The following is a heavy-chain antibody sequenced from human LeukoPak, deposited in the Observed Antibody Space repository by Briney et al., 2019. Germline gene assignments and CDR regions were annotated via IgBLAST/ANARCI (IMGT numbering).Heavy chain of an antibody. V-gene: IGHV4-39*01. CDR3: ARHAIVGGFDL. CDR1: GASISSYY. J-gene: IGHJ2*01. CDR2: IYYSGST. Sequence: PSETLSLTCTVSGASISSYYWSWIRQPPGKGLEWIGSIYYSGSTYSYPSLKSRVTISVDTSKNQFSLRLSSVTAAETAVYYCARHAIVGGFDLWGRGTLVTVSS. D-gene: IGHD1-26*01.